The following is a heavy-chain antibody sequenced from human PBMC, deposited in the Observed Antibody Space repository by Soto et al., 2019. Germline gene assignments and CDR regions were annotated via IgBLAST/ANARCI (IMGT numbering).Heavy chain of an antibody. CDR1: GYTFTSYD. V-gene: IGHV1-8*01. CDR3: RRSGGGSSVNFAC. Sequence: QVQLVQSGAEVRTPGASVKVSCKASGYTFTSYDINWVRQATGQGPEWMGWMNPDSGHTGYVQKFQGRVTMTRNTAISTAYMELSSLRSEDTAEYYCRRSGGGSSVNFACWGQGTLVSACS. D-gene: IGHD2-15*01. CDR2: MNPDSGHT. J-gene: IGHJ4*02.